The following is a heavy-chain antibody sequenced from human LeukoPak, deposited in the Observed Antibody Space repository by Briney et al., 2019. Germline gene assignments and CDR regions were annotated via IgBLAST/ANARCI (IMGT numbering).Heavy chain of an antibody. J-gene: IGHJ4*02. D-gene: IGHD2-2*01. V-gene: IGHV1-18*01. CDR3: ARPRGGYCSSTSCQLFDY. CDR2: ISAYNGNT. Sequence: ASVKVSFKASGYTFTSYGISWVRQAPGQGLEWMGWISAYNGNTNYAQKLQGRVTMTADTSTSTDYMELRSLRSDDTAVYYCARPRGGYCSSTSCQLFDYWGQGTLVTVSS. CDR1: GYTFTSYG.